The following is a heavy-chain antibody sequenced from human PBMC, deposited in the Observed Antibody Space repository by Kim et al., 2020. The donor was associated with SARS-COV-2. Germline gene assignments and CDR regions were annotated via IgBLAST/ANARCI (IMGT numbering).Heavy chain of an antibody. Sequence: SETLSLTCTVSGGSISSYYWSWIRQPPGKGLEWIGYIYYSGSTNYNPSLKSRVTISVDTSKNQFSLKLSSVTAADTAVYYCARDRVGRSSGWYFDLWGRGTLVTVSS. D-gene: IGHD1-26*01. J-gene: IGHJ2*01. CDR3: ARDRVGRSSGWYFDL. CDR2: IYYSGST. CDR1: GGSISSYY. V-gene: IGHV4-59*01.